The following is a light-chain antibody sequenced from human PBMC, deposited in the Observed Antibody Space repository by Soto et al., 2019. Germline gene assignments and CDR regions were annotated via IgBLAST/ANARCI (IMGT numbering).Light chain of an antibody. CDR3: QQSYSAPRA. CDR2: AAS. CDR1: QSVSFY. Sequence: DIQMTQSPTSLSASVGDRVTITCRASQSVSFYLNWFQQKPGEAPKLLISAASSLQRGVPSRFSGSGSGTDFTLTISSLQPEDFATYYCQQSYSAPRAFGPGT. V-gene: IGKV1-39*01. J-gene: IGKJ3*01.